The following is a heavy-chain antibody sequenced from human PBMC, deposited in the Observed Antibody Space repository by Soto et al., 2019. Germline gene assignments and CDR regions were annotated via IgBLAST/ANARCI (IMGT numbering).Heavy chain of an antibody. J-gene: IGHJ6*02. CDR1: GFTVSSNY. CDR2: IYSGGST. D-gene: IGHD3-9*01. Sequence: GGSLRLSCAASGFTVSSNYMSWVRQAPGKGLEWVSVIYSGGSTYYADSVKGRFTISRDNSKNTLYLQMNSLRAEDTAVYYCARECYDILTGYSPGMDVWGQGTTVTVSS. V-gene: IGHV3-53*01. CDR3: ARECYDILTGYSPGMDV.